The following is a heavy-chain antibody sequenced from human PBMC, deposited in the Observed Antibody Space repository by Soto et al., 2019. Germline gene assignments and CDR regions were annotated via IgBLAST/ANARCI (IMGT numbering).Heavy chain of an antibody. Sequence: EVQLLESGGGLVQPGGSLRLSCAASGFTFSSYAMSWVRQAPGKGLEWVSAISGSGGSTYYADSVKGRFTISRDNSKNTLSLQMNSLRAEDTAVYYCAKNRITMVRGLTPRGILDYWGQGTLVTVSS. CDR1: GFTFSSYA. CDR2: ISGSGGST. CDR3: AKNRITMVRGLTPRGILDY. D-gene: IGHD3-10*01. J-gene: IGHJ4*02. V-gene: IGHV3-23*01.